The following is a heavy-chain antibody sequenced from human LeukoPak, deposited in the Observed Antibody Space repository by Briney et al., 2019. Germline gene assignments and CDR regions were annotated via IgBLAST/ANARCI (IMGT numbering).Heavy chain of an antibody. CDR2: ISSSSSTI. V-gene: IGHV3-48*01. J-gene: IGHJ6*03. CDR3: ARGSDSKRYYYYYMDV. D-gene: IGHD2/OR15-2a*01. Sequence: GGSLRLSCAASGFTFSSYSMNWVRQAPGKGLEWVSYISSSSSTIYYADSVKGRFTISRDNAKNSLYLQMNSLRAEDTAVYYCARGSDSKRYYYYYMDVWGKGTTVTISS. CDR1: GFTFSSYS.